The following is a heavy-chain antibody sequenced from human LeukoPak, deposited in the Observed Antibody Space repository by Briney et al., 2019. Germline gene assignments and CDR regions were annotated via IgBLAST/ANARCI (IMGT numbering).Heavy chain of an antibody. Sequence: PGGSLRLSCAASGFTFSSYGMHWVRQAPGKGLEGLAFIRYDGSNKYYADSVKGRFTISRDNSKNTLYLQMNSLRAEDTAVYYCAKVGDKIVVVPAAPHDYWGQGTLVTVSP. CDR3: AKVGDKIVVVPAAPHDY. V-gene: IGHV3-30*02. CDR1: GFTFSSYG. CDR2: IRYDGSNK. J-gene: IGHJ4*02. D-gene: IGHD2-2*01.